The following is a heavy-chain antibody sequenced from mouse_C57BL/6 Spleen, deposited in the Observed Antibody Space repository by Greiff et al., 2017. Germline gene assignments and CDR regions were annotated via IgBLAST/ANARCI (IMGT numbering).Heavy chain of an antibody. J-gene: IGHJ4*01. V-gene: IGHV7-3*01. CDR3: ARSYLLLDY. CDR1: GFTFTDYY. D-gene: IGHD2-1*01. Sequence: DVQLVESGGGLVQPGGSLSLSCAASGFTFTDYYMSWVRQPPGKALEWLGFIRNKANGYTTEYSASVKGRFTISRDNSQSILYLQMNALRAEDSATYYCARSYLLLDYWGQGTSVTVSS. CDR2: IRNKANGYTT.